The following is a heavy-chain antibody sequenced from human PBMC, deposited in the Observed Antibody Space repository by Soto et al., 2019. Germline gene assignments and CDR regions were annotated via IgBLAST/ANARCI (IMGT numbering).Heavy chain of an antibody. CDR1: GGSFSGYY. Sequence: PSETLSLTCAVYGGSFSGYYWSWIRQPPGKGLEWIGEINHSGSTNYNPSLKSRVTISVDTSKNQFSLKLSSVTAADTAVYYCASHPSHGDYDRSSTFDYWGQGTLVTVSS. CDR3: ASHPSHGDYDRSSTFDY. CDR2: INHSGST. J-gene: IGHJ4*02. V-gene: IGHV4-34*01. D-gene: IGHD4-17*01.